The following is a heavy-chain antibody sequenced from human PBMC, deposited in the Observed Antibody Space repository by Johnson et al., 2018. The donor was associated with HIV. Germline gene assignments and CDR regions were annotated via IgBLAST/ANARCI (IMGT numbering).Heavy chain of an antibody. Sequence: VLLVESGGGLVQPGGSLRLSCAASGFTFSSYWMSWVRQAPGKGLAWVANIKQAGREKYFAASVKGRLTISRDNSKKTRYLQMNSLKTEDTAVYYCTTDTTYYYDSSALPDAFDIWGQGTMVTVSS. CDR3: TTDTTYYYDSSALPDAFDI. D-gene: IGHD3-22*01. CDR1: GFTFSSYW. V-gene: IGHV3-7*03. CDR2: IKQAGREK. J-gene: IGHJ3*02.